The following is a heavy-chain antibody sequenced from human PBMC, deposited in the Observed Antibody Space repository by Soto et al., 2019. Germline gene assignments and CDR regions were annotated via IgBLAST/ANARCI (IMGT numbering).Heavy chain of an antibody. V-gene: IGHV3-30*18. Sequence: GGSLRLSCAASGLTFSNYGMQWVRQAPGKGLECVAVVSYDGNVKFYAGSVKGRFTISRDNSKNTLYLQMNSLRTEDTAIYYCAKERTAKAAAEFDYWGQGPLVTVSS. CDR2: VSYDGNVK. D-gene: IGHD6-25*01. CDR3: AKERTAKAAAEFDY. CDR1: GLTFSNYG. J-gene: IGHJ4*02.